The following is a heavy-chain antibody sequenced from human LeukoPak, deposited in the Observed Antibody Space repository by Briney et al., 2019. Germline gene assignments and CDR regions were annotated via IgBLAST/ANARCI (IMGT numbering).Heavy chain of an antibody. CDR3: AKFGLAGSGRFHDAFDI. D-gene: IGHD3-10*01. V-gene: IGHV3-23*01. CDR1: GFIFTTYS. J-gene: IGHJ3*02. Sequence: GGSLRLSCAASGFIFTTYSMTWVRQAPGKGLEWVSAISGSGGSTYYADSVKGRSTISRDNSKNTLYLQMNSLRAEDTAVYYCAKFGLAGSGRFHDAFDIWGQGTMVTVSS. CDR2: ISGSGGST.